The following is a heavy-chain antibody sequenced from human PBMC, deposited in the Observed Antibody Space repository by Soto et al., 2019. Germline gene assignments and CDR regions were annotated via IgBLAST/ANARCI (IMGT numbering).Heavy chain of an antibody. D-gene: IGHD3-3*01. CDR2: ISGSGGST. CDR3: AKGHYDFWSGYPYYFDY. J-gene: IGHJ4*02. V-gene: IGHV3-23*01. CDR1: GFTFSSYA. Sequence: PGGSLRLSCAASGFTFSSYAMSWVRQAPGKGLEWVSAISGSGGSTYYADSVKGRFTISRDNSKNTLYLQMNSLRAEDTAVYYCAKGHYDFWSGYPYYFDYWGQGTLVTVSS.